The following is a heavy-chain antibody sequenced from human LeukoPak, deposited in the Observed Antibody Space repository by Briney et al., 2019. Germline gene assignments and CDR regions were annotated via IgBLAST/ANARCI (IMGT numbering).Heavy chain of an antibody. D-gene: IGHD3-9*01. CDR1: GFTFSSYS. CDR2: ISSSSCYI. V-gene: IGHV3-21*01. Sequence: GGSLRLSCAASGFTFSSYSMNWVRQAPGKGLEWVSSISSSSCYIYYADSVKGRFTISRDNAKNSLYLQMNSLRAEDTAVYYCAREDRVYDILTGYYYYFDYWGQGTLVTVSS. CDR3: AREDRVYDILTGYYYYFDY. J-gene: IGHJ4*02.